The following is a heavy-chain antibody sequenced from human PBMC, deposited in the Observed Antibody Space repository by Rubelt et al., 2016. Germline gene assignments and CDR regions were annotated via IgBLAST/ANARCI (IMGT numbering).Heavy chain of an antibody. D-gene: IGHD5-18*01. CDR3: ARDVGQDVGDSYGYDY. CDR1: GGSISSSSCY. CDR2: IYYSGNI. V-gene: IGHV4-39*07. Sequence: QVQLQESGPGLVKPSETLSLTCTVSGGSISSSSCYWGWIRQPPGKGLEWIGNIYYSGNIYYNPSLKSRVTISVATSNNQFSRKLRSGTAADAAVYYCARDVGQDVGDSYGYDYWGQGTLVTVSS. J-gene: IGHJ4*02.